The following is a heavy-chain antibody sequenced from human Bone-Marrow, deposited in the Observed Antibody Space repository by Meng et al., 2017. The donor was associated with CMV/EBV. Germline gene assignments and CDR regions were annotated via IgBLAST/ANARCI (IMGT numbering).Heavy chain of an antibody. Sequence: LSLTCAASGFTFSSYWMHWVRQAPGKGLVWVSHINSDGSSTSYADSVKGRFTISRDNSKNTLYLQMNSLRAEDTAVYYCARDHREGGSITIFGVVIISYYGMDVWGQGTTVTGSS. CDR1: GFTFSSYW. CDR3: ARDHREGGSITIFGVVIISYYGMDV. J-gene: IGHJ6*02. CDR2: INSDGSST. V-gene: IGHV3-74*01. D-gene: IGHD3-3*01.